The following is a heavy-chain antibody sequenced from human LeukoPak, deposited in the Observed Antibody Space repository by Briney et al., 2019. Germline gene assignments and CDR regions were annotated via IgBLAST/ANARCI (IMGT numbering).Heavy chain of an antibody. D-gene: IGHD3-10*01. CDR1: GFTFSSYS. CDR2: ISSSSSTI. V-gene: IGHV3-48*01. Sequence: GGSLRLSCAASGFTFSSYSMNWVRQAPGKGLEWVSYISSSSSTIYYADSVKGRFTISRDNAKNSLYLQMNSLRAEDTAVYYCARIIVSNGEAFDYWGQGTLVTVSS. CDR3: ARIIVSNGEAFDY. J-gene: IGHJ4*02.